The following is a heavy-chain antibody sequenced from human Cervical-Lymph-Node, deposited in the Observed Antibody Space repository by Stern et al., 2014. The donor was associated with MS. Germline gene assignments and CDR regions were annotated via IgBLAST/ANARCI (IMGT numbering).Heavy chain of an antibody. V-gene: IGHV1-8*01. D-gene: IGHD2-2*02. J-gene: IGHJ4*02. CDR3: AIGCSSTSCYKS. Sequence: QVQLVESGAEVKKPGASVKVSCKASGYTFTSYDINWVRQAPGQGLEWMGWMNPNSGNVGYAQKFQGRVTMTRNTSTSTSYMELSSLTSEDTAVYYCAIGCSSTSCYKSWGQGTLVTVSS. CDR2: MNPNSGNV. CDR1: GYTFTSYD.